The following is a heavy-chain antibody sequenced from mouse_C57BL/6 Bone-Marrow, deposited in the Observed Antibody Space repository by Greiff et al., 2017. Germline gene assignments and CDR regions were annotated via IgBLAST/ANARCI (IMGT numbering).Heavy chain of an antibody. J-gene: IGHJ3*01. D-gene: IGHD1-2*01. CDR2: IWWDDAK. Sequence: QVPLKVSGPGLLQPSQTLSLTCSFSGFSLSPFGMGVGWLRPPSGKGLEWLAHIWWDDAKYYNPALKSWLTIAKDTSKNQVYLKIANWDTADTATYYCALIPLLRSPWFAYWGQGTLVTVSA. V-gene: IGHV8-8*01. CDR3: ALIPLLRSPWFAY. CDR1: GFSLSPFGMG.